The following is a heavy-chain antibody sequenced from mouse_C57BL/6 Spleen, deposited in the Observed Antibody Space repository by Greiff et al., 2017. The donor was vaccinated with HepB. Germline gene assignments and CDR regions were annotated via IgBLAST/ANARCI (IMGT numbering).Heavy chain of an antibody. D-gene: IGHD1-1*01. CDR1: GYTFTSSW. CDR2: IYPGSGST. CDR3: ARSPDYEGSREDRYSDV. J-gene: IGHJ1*03. V-gene: IGHV1-55*01. Sequence: VQLQESGAELVKPGASVKMSCKASGYTFTSSWITWVKQRPGQGLEWIGDIYPGSGSTNYNEKFKSKATLTVDTSSNTAYMQLSSLTSEDSAVYYCARSPDYEGSREDRYSDVWGTGTTVTVSS.